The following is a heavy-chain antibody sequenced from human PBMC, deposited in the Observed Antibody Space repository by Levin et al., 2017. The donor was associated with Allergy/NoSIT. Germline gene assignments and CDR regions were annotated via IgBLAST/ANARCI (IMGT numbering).Heavy chain of an antibody. D-gene: IGHD3-22*01. CDR1: GFTFSSYG. CDR3: ARDLVSFIYYDSSALDY. J-gene: IGHJ4*02. CDR2: IWYDGSNK. V-gene: IGHV3-33*01. Sequence: GESLKISCAASGFTFSSYGMHWVRQAPGKGLEWVAVIWYDGSNKYYADSVKGRFTISRDNSKNTLYLQMNSLRAEDTAVYYCARDLVSFIYYDSSALDYWGQGTLVTVSS.